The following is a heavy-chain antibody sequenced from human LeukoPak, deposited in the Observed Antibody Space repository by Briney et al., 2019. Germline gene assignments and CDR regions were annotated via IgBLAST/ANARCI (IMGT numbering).Heavy chain of an antibody. CDR1: GGSISSYY. J-gene: IGHJ6*03. CDR2: IYYSGST. D-gene: IGHD4-11*01. CDR3: ARDPSYSNHHNYYYYMDA. Sequence: SETLSLTCTVSGGSISSYYWSWIRQPPGKGLEWIGYIYYSGSTNYNPSLKSRVTISVDTSKNQFSLKLSSVTAADTAVYYCARDPSYSNHHNYYYYMDAWGKGTTVTVSS. V-gene: IGHV4-59*01.